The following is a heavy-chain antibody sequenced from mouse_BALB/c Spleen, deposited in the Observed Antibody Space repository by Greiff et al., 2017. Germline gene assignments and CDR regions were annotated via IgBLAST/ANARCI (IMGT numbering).Heavy chain of an antibody. CDR2: ISSGGSYT. J-gene: IGHJ4*01. CDR3: TRDYDDYYAMDY. CDR1: GFTFSSYT. Sequence: EVQLVESGGGLVKPGGSLKLSCAASGFTFSSYTMSWVRQTPEKRLEWVATISSGGSYTYYPDSVKGRFTISRDNAKNTLYLQMSSLKSEDTAMYYCTRDYDDYYAMDYWGQGTSVTVSS. D-gene: IGHD2-12*01. V-gene: IGHV5-6-4*01.